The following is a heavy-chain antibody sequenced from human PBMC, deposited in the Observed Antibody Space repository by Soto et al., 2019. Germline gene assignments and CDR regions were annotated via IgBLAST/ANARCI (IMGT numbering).Heavy chain of an antibody. CDR1: GFTFSSYS. Sequence: PGGSLRLSCAASGFTFSSYSMNWVRQAPGKGLEWVSSISSSISYIYYADSVKGRFTISRDNAKNSLYLQMNSLRAEDTAVYYCGRDFNSKLAGWFEPWGQRTLGTVPS. CDR3: GRDFNSKLAGWFEP. D-gene: IGHD4-4*01. J-gene: IGHJ5*02. V-gene: IGHV3-21*01. CDR2: ISSSISYI.